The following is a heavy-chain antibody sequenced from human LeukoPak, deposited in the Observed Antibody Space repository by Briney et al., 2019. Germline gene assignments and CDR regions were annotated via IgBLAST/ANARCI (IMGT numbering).Heavy chain of an antibody. Sequence: GGSLRLSCAASGFTFSNAWMSWVRQAPGKGLEWVGRIKSKTDGGTTDYAAPVKGRFTISRDDSKNTLYLQMNSLRAEDTAVYYCATTALGNIVGALRFDYWGQGTLVTVSS. J-gene: IGHJ4*02. CDR3: ATTALGNIVGALRFDY. D-gene: IGHD1-26*01. CDR1: GFTFSNAW. CDR2: IKSKTDGGTT. V-gene: IGHV3-15*01.